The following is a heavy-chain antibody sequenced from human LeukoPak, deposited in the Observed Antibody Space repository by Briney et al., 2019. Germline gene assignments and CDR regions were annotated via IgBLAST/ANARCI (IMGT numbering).Heavy chain of an antibody. CDR3: ARVIGGGYNYYYYMDV. CDR1: GFTFSSYE. V-gene: IGHV3-48*03. Sequence: GGSLRLSCAASGFTFSSYEMNWVRQAPGKGLEWVSYISSSGSTIYYADSVKGRFTISRDNAKNSLYLQMNSLRAEDTAVYYCARVIGGGYNYYYYMDVWGKGTTVTVSS. J-gene: IGHJ6*03. CDR2: ISSSGSTI. D-gene: IGHD3-3*01.